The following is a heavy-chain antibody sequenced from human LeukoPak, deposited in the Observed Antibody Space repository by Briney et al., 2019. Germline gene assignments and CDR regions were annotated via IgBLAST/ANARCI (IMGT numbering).Heavy chain of an antibody. CDR1: GGSISSSNW. D-gene: IGHD4-11*01. CDR2: IYHSGST. CDR3: ARGDSNGFVDY. Sequence: NPSETLSLTCAVSGGSISSSNWWSWVRQPPGKGLEWIGEIYHSGSTNYNPSLKSRVTISVDTSKNQFSLKLSSVTAADTAVYYCARGDSNGFVDYWGQGTLVTVSS. V-gene: IGHV4-4*02. J-gene: IGHJ4*02.